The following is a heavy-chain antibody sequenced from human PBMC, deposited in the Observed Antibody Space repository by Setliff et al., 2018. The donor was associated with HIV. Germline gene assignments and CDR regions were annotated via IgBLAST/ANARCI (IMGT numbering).Heavy chain of an antibody. D-gene: IGHD3-10*02. CDR3: ARGHMLITYYYYYYMDV. V-gene: IGHV4-59*11. CDR1: RSQY. CDR2: ISYSGST. J-gene: IGHJ6*03. Sequence: RSQYWSWIRKPPGKGLEWIGYISYSGSTNYNPSLESRVTISVDTSKNQFSLKLSSVTAADTAVYYCARGHMLITYYYYYYMDVWGKGTTVTVSS.